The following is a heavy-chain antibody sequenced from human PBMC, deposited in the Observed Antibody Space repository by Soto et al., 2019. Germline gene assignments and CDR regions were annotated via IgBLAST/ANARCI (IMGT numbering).Heavy chain of an antibody. CDR1: GGSVNSGDYY. CDR2: IYYGGIT. Sequence: SETLSLTCTVSGGSVNSGDYYWSWIRQPPGKGLEWIGYIYYGGITSSNPSLKSRLTISIDTSKNQFSLKLDSVTDADTAVYYCARQYGGYEYYFDYWSQGTLVTVSS. CDR3: ARQYGGYEYYFDY. V-gene: IGHV4-30-4*01. J-gene: IGHJ4*02. D-gene: IGHD5-12*01.